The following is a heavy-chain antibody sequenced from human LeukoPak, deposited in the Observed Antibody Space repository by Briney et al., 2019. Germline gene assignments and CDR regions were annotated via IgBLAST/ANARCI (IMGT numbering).Heavy chain of an antibody. D-gene: IGHD4-17*01. CDR3: ARRTVTTSADYFDY. V-gene: IGHV4-39*01. CDR2: IYYSGST. J-gene: IGHJ4*02. CDR1: GASISSYY. Sequence: SETLSLTCTVSGASISSYYWSWIRQPPGKGLEWIGSIYYSGSTYYNPSLKSRVTISVDTSKNQFSLKLSSVTAADTAVYYCARRTVTTSADYFDYWGQGTLVTVSS.